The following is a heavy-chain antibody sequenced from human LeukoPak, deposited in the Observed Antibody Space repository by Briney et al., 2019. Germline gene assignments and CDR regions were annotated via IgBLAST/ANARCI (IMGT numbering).Heavy chain of an antibody. CDR2: ISGSGGST. V-gene: IGHV3-23*01. D-gene: IGHD3-22*01. CDR1: GFTFSSYA. Sequence: GGSLRLSCAASGFTFSSYAMSWVRQAPGKGLEWVSAISGSGGSTYYADSVKGRFTISRDNSKNTLYLQMNSLRVEDTAVYYCAKVPKWLFYYFDYWGQGTLVTVSS. CDR3: AKVPKWLFYYFDY. J-gene: IGHJ4*02.